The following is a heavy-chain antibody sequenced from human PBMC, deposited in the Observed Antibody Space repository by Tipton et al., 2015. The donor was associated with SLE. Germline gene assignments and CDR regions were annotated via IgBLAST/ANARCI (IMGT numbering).Heavy chain of an antibody. CDR3: ARQVYGDYSPNWFDP. Sequence: TLSLTCTVSGVSISSASYYWNWIRQPAGKGLEWIGRAYTTGSPYYNPTLKSRVTISVDTSKNQFSLKLSSVAAADTAVYYCARQVYGDYSPNWFDPWGQGILVTVSS. J-gene: IGHJ5*02. CDR2: AYTTGSP. D-gene: IGHD4-17*01. V-gene: IGHV4-61*02. CDR1: GVSISSASYY.